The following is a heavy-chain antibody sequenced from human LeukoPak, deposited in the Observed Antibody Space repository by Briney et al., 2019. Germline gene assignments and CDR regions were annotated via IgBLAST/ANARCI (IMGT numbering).Heavy chain of an antibody. CDR3: AGQVGTYYYYYGMDV. D-gene: IGHD1-14*01. CDR1: GGSISSYY. Sequence: SETLSLTCTVSGGSISSYYWSWIRQPPGKGLEWIGYVYYSGSTNYNPSLKSRVTISVHTSKNQFSLKLSSVTAADTAVYYCAGQVGTYYYYYGMDVWGQGTTVTVSS. J-gene: IGHJ6*02. CDR2: VYYSGST. V-gene: IGHV4-59*08.